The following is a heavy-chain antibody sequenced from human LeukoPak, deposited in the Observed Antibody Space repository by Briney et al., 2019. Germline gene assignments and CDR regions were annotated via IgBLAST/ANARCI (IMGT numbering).Heavy chain of an antibody. Sequence: PSQTLSLTCAVSGGSISSGGYYWSWIRQPPRKGLEWIGYIYSSGRTNYNPSLQSRVTISVDTSKNQFSLKLSSVTAADTAVYYCARTVVTTFDYWGQGTLVTVSS. J-gene: IGHJ4*02. V-gene: IGHV4-61*08. D-gene: IGHD2-15*01. CDR3: ARTVVTTFDY. CDR1: GGSISSGGYY. CDR2: IYSSGRT.